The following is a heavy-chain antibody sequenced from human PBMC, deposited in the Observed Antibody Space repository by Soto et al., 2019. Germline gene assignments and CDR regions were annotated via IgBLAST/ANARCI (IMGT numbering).Heavy chain of an antibody. Sequence: GGSLRLSCAASGFTFSSYAMSWVRQAPGKGLEWVSAISGSGGSTYYADSVKGRFTISRDNSKNTLYLQMNSLRAEDTAVYYCASPIWFGELSTFDPWGQGTLVTVSS. D-gene: IGHD3-10*01. CDR1: GFTFSSYA. J-gene: IGHJ5*02. CDR2: ISGSGGST. CDR3: ASPIWFGELSTFDP. V-gene: IGHV3-23*01.